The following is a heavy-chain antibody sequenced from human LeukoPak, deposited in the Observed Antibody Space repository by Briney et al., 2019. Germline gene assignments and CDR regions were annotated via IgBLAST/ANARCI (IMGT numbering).Heavy chain of an antibody. CDR2: INPNSGDT. V-gene: IGHV1-2*02. Sequence: ASVKVSCKASGYTFTGYYIHWVRQAPGQGLEWMGWINPNSGDTNFAQKFQGRVTMTRDTSISTAYMELSGLRSDDTAVYYCARKLAVVTFDYWGQGTLVTVSS. CDR1: GYTFTGYY. D-gene: IGHD5-18*01. CDR3: ARKLAVVTFDY. J-gene: IGHJ4*02.